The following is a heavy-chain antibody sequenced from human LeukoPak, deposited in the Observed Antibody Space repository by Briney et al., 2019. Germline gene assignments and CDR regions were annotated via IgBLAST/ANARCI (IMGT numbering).Heavy chain of an antibody. Sequence: ASVKVSCKASGYTFTSYAMHWVRQAPGQRLEWMGWINAGNGNTKYSQKFQGRVTITRDTSASTAYMELSSLRSEDTAVYYCARDRRIAVAGTPTPGYWGQGTLVTVSS. CDR1: GYTFTSYA. CDR2: INAGNGNT. CDR3: ARDRRIAVAGTPTPGY. J-gene: IGHJ4*02. V-gene: IGHV1-3*01. D-gene: IGHD6-19*01.